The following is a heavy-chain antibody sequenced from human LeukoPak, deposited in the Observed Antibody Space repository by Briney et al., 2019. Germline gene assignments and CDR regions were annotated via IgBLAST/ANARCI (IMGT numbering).Heavy chain of an antibody. CDR2: IYYSGST. CDR3: ARERYDILAAYGMGV. J-gene: IGHJ6*02. CDR1: GGSISSSSYY. Sequence: SETLSLTCTVSGGSISSSSYYWGWIRQPPGKGLEWIGYIYYSGSTNYNPSLKSRVTISVDTSKNQFSLKLSSVTAADTAVYYCARERYDILAAYGMGVWGQGTTVTVSS. D-gene: IGHD3-9*01. V-gene: IGHV4-61*01.